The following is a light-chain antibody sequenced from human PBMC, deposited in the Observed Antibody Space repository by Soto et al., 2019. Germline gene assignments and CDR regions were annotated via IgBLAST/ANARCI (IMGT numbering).Light chain of an antibody. CDR3: SARDDSLSGVV. CDR1: SSNIGSNH. Sequence: QSVLTQPPSASGIPGQRVTISCSGSSSNIGSNHVYWYQQFPGMAPKLLMYRSDQRPTGVPDRFSGSKSGTSASLAISGLRSDDEADYYCSARDDSLSGVVFGGGTKVTVL. J-gene: IGLJ2*01. V-gene: IGLV1-47*01. CDR2: RSD.